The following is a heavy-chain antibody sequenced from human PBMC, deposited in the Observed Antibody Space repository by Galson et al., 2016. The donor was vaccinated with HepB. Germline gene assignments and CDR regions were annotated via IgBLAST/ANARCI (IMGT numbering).Heavy chain of an antibody. Sequence: SLRLSCAASGFTFNTYWMHWVRQAPGKGLVWVSRINSDGSGTTYADSVKGRFTISRDNAKNTLYLQMNSLRAEDTAVYYCARGRYYAMDVWGQETTVTVPS. CDR1: GFTFNTYW. CDR2: INSDGSGT. J-gene: IGHJ6*02. CDR3: ARGRYYAMDV. V-gene: IGHV3-74*01.